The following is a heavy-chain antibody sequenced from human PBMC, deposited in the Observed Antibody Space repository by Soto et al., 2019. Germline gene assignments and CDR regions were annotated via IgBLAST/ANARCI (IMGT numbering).Heavy chain of an antibody. V-gene: IGHV3-23*01. J-gene: IGHJ4*02. CDR1: GFTFNSYA. Sequence: GGSLRLSCAASGFTFNSYAMSWVRQGPGKGLEWVSTVSGSGDRTYYADSVKGRFSISRDNSKDTLYVQMNSLRAEDTAVYYCVKHDGDYVTDYWGQGNLVTVSS. CDR3: VKHDGDYVTDY. CDR2: VSGSGDRT. D-gene: IGHD4-17*01.